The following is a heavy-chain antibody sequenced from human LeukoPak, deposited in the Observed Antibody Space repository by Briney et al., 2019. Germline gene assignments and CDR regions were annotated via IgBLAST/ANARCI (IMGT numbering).Heavy chain of an antibody. V-gene: IGHV3-23*01. J-gene: IGHJ4*02. CDR1: GFTFSSSS. D-gene: IGHD3-10*01. CDR3: AKGGGYGSGTYSED. CDR2: ISGSGLNT. Sequence: PGGSLRLSCAASGFTFSSSSMNWVRQAPGRGLEWVSGISGSGLNTYYADSVKGRFTSSRDNSKNMLYLQMNSLRAEDTAVYYCAKGGGYGSGTYSEDWGQGILVTVSS.